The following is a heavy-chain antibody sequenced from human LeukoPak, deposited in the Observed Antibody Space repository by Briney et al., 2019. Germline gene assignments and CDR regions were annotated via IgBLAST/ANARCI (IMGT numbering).Heavy chain of an antibody. CDR2: IKSSNI. Sequence: SETLSLTCTVSGGSISNDRLYWMWVRQPAGKGLEWIGRIKSSNINYTPSLKSRVSISLDTSTNQFSLKLSSLTAADTAVYYCARGPDWTYVPDYWGQGTLVTVSS. V-gene: IGHV4-61*02. D-gene: IGHD3-16*01. CDR1: GGSISNDRLY. J-gene: IGHJ4*02. CDR3: ARGPDWTYVPDY.